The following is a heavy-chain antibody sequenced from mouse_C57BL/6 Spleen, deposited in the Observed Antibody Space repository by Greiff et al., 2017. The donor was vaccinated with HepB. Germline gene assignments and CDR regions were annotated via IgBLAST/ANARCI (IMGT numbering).Heavy chain of an antibody. V-gene: IGHV1-82*01. J-gene: IGHJ4*01. CDR3: AREGITTVYAMDY. CDR2: IYPGDGDT. Sequence: QVQLQQSGPELVKPGASVKISCKASGYAFSSSWMNWVKQRPGKGLEWIGRIYPGDGDTNYNGKFKGKATLTADKSSSTAYMQRSSLTSEDSAVYFCAREGITTVYAMDYWGQGTSVTVSS. CDR1: GYAFSSSW. D-gene: IGHD1-1*01.